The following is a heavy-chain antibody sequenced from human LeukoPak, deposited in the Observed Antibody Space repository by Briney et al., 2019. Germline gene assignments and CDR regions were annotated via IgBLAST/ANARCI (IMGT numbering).Heavy chain of an antibody. D-gene: IGHD5-18*01. CDR1: GSSLSELS. J-gene: IGHJ4*02. V-gene: IGHV1-24*01. CDR3: AAGRPYSLLDY. CDR2: FDVIDSEA. Sequence: ASLKVSCTVSGSSLSELSLYWVRQAPGKGLEWMGGFDVIDSEAFYAQKFQGRVTMTEDSSTDTAYMELRSLTSDDTALYYCAAGRPYSLLDYWGQGTLVTVSS.